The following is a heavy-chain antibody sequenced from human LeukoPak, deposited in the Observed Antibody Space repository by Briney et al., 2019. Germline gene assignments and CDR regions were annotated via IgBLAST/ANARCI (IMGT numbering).Heavy chain of an antibody. CDR3: ARDGWIAARFVDY. Sequence: PGGSLRLSCAASGFTFSSYWMSWVRQAPGKGLEWVANIKQDGSEKYYVDSVKGRFTISRDNAKNSLYLQMNSLGAGDTAVYYCARDGWIAARFVDYWGLGTLVTVSS. CDR2: IKQDGSEK. D-gene: IGHD6-6*01. V-gene: IGHV3-7*01. CDR1: GFTFSSYW. J-gene: IGHJ4*02.